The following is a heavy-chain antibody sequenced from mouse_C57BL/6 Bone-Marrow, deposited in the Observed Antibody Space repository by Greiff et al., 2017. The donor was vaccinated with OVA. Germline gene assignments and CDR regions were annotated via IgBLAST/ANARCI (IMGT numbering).Heavy chain of an antibody. D-gene: IGHD2-1*01. CDR2: ISSGGDYI. CDR1: GFTFSSYA. V-gene: IGHV5-9-1*02. CDR3: TRGGNSGDYAMDY. Sequence: EVKLMESGEGLVKPGGSLKLSCAASGFTFSSYAMSWVRQTPEKRLEWVAYISSGGDYIYYADTVKGRFTISRDNARNTLYLQMSSLKSEDTAMYYCTRGGNSGDYAMDYWGQGTSVTVSS. J-gene: IGHJ4*01.